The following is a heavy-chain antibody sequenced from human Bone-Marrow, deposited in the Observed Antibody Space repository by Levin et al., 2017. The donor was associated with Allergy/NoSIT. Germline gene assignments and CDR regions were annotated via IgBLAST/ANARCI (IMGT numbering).Heavy chain of an antibody. D-gene: IGHD6-13*01. V-gene: IGHV4-39*01. CDR2: IPSSGST. J-gene: IGHJ5*01. CDR1: DGSISSSAYY. Sequence: PSETLSLICAVSDGSISSSAYYWVWIRQPPGKGLEWIGNIPSSGSTSYNPSLKSRVTISVDTSKKQLSLQLTSVTAADTAIYYCARRRGGSSLCDSWGQGTLVTVSS. CDR3: ARRRGGSSLCDS.